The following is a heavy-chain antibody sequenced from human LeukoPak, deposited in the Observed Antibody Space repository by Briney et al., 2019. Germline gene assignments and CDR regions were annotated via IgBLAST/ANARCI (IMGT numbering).Heavy chain of an antibody. CDR1: GFTFSSYE. V-gene: IGHV3-48*01. J-gene: IGHJ4*02. CDR2: ISSSSSTI. D-gene: IGHD1-26*01. Sequence: GGSLRLSCAASGFTFSSYEMNWVRQAPGKGLEWVSYISSSSSTIYYADSVKGRFTISRDNAKNSLHLQMNSLRAEDTAVYYCARDLGVGANTRLDYWGQGTLVTVSS. CDR3: ARDLGVGANTRLDY.